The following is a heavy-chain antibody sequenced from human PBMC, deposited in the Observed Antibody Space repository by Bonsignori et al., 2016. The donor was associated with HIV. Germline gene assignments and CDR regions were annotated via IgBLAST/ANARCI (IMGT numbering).Heavy chain of an antibody. D-gene: IGHD3-22*01. V-gene: IGHV4-30-4*01. Sequence: PGKGLEWIGYIYYSGSTYYNPSLKSRVTISVDTSKNQFSLKLSSVTAADTAVYYCARDRESYYDSSGYFEARFDIWGQGTMVTVSS. CDR3: ARDRESYYDSSGYFEARFDI. J-gene: IGHJ3*02. CDR2: IYYSGST.